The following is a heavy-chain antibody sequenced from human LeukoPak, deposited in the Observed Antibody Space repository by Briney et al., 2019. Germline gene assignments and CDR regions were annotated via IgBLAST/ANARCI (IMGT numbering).Heavy chain of an antibody. V-gene: IGHV1-2*02. D-gene: IGHD3-22*01. CDR1: GYTFTGYY. CDR3: ARGYVVVTRGPPDY. Sequence: ASVKVSCKASGYTFTGYYMHWVRQAPGQGLEWMGWINPNSGGTNYAQKFQGRVTMTRDTSISTAYMELSRLRSDDTAVYYCARGYVVVTRGPPDYWGQGTLVTVSS. CDR2: INPNSGGT. J-gene: IGHJ4*02.